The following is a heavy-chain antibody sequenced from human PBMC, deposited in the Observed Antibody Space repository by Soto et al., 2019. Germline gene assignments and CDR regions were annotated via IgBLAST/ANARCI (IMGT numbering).Heavy chain of an antibody. Sequence: SETLSLTCTVSGGSISSYYWSWIRQPPGKGLEWIGYIYYSGSTNYNPSLKSRVTISVDTSKNQFSLKLSSVTAADTAVYYCARHSKKSGSYYYLDYWGQGTLVTVSS. CDR2: IYYSGST. D-gene: IGHD1-26*01. CDR1: GGSISSYY. CDR3: ARHSKKSGSYYYLDY. V-gene: IGHV4-59*01. J-gene: IGHJ4*02.